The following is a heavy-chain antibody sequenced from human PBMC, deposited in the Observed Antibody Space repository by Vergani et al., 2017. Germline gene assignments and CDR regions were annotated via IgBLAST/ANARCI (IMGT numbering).Heavy chain of an antibody. Sequence: EVQLLESGGGLVQPGGSLRLSCAASGFTFSSYAMSWVRQAPGKGLEWGSAISGSGGSTYYADSVKGRVTISRDNSKNTLYLQMNSLRAEDTAVYYCAKISFAGPAYYYYGMDVWGQGTTVTVSS. CDR2: ISGSGGST. J-gene: IGHJ6*02. CDR3: AKISFAGPAYYYYGMDV. CDR1: GFTFSSYA. V-gene: IGHV3-23*01.